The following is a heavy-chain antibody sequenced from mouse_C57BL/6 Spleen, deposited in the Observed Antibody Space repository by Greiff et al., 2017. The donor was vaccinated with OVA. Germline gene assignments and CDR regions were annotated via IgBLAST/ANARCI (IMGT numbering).Heavy chain of an antibody. CDR3: TKTGGYYGSSY. CDR1: GYTFTDYE. J-gene: IGHJ3*01. CDR2: IDPETGGT. Sequence: VQLQQSGAELVRPGASVTLSCKASGYTFTDYEMHWVKQTPVHGLEWIGAIDPETGGTAYNQKFKGKAILTADKSSSTAYMELRSLTSEDSAVYYCTKTGGYYGSSYWGQGTLVTVSA. V-gene: IGHV1-15*01. D-gene: IGHD1-1*01.